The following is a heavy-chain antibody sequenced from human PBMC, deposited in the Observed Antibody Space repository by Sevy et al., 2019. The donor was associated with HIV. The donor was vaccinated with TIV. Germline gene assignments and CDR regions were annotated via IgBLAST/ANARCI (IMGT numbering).Heavy chain of an antibody. D-gene: IGHD6-19*01. CDR2: IYTSGST. J-gene: IGHJ4*02. CDR1: GGSISSYY. V-gene: IGHV4-4*07. Sequence: SETLSLTCTVSGGSISSYYWNWIRQPAGKGLEWIGRIYTSGSTNYNPSLKSGVTMSIDTSKNQFSLKLSSVTAADTAVYYCVRGEYNSGWYVDYWGQGTLVTVSS. CDR3: VRGEYNSGWYVDY.